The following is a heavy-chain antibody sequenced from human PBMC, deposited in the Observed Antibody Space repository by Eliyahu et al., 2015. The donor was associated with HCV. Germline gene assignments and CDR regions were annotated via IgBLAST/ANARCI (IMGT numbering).Heavy chain of an antibody. CDR1: GFPXXXYR. V-gene: IGHV3-48*01. D-gene: IGHD2-2*01. J-gene: IGHJ6*02. Sequence: EVQLVESGGGLVQPGGSLRLSCAASGFPXXXYRMNWVRQAPGKGLEWVSYIXRSGSTKYYAXSVKGRFTVSRDNAKNSLYVQMNSLRAEDTAVYYCVRDDWGDCSSTSCYYGMDVWGQGTTVTVSS. CDR3: VRDDWGDCSSTSCYYGMDV. CDR2: IXRSGSTK.